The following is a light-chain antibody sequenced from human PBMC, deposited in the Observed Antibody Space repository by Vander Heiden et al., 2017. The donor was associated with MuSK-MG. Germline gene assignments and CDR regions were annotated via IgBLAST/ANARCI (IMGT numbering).Light chain of an antibody. J-gene: IGLJ1*01. CDR3: LLYYGGTDG. CDR2: STS. CDR1: TGAVTSGSY. Sequence: QTVVTQEPSLTVSPGGTVTLTCAPSTGAVTSGSYPNWIQQKPGQAPRTLMYSTSNKHSWTPARFSGSLLGGKAALTLSGVQPEDEADYYCLLYYGGTDGCGTGTRVTVL. V-gene: IGLV7-43*01.